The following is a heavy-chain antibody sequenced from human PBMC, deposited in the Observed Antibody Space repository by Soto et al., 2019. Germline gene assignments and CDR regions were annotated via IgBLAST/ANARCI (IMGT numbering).Heavy chain of an antibody. CDR2: MNPNSGNT. J-gene: IGHJ6*03. CDR3: ARGYCSSTGCYYPYNWNYFEGYYYYYYVDV. D-gene: IGHD2-2*01. Sequence: GASVKVSCKASGYTFTSYDINWVRQATGQGLEWMGWMNPNSGNTGYAQKFQGRVTMTRNTSISTAYMELSSLRSEDTAVYYCARGYCSSTGCYYPYNWNYFEGYYYYYYVDVWGKGTTVTVSS. CDR1: GYTFTSYD. V-gene: IGHV1-8*01.